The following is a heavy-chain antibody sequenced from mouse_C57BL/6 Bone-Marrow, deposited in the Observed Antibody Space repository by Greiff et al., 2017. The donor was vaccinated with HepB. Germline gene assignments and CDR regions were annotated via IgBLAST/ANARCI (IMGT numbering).Heavy chain of an antibody. J-gene: IGHJ3*01. CDR3: ARQYGNVLTY. D-gene: IGHD2-1*01. Sequence: EVMLVESGGGLVQPGGSLKLSCAASGFTFSDYYMYWVRQTPEKRLEWVAYISNGGGSTYYPDTVKGRFTISRDNAKNPLDRKMSRLKSAETAMYDCARQYGNVLTYWGQGTLVTVSA. CDR1: GFTFSDYY. V-gene: IGHV5-12*01. CDR2: ISNGGGST.